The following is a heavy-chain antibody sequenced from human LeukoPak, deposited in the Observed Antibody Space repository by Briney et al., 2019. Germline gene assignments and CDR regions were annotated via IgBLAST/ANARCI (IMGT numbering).Heavy chain of an antibody. CDR1: GYSFTSYW. V-gene: IGHV5-51*01. Sequence: GESLKISCKGSGYSFTSYWIVWVRQMPGKGLEWMGIIYPGDSDTRYSPSFQGQVTISADTSITTAYLQWSSLKAYDTAMYYCARPLVGTGYSSSWFFDSWGQGILVTVSS. CDR2: IYPGDSDT. J-gene: IGHJ4*02. D-gene: IGHD6-13*01. CDR3: ARPLVGTGYSSSWFFDS.